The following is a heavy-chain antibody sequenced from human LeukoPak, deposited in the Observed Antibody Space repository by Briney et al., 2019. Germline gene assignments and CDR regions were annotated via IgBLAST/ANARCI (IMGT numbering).Heavy chain of an antibody. D-gene: IGHD4-17*01. J-gene: IGHJ4*02. CDR2: INHSGST. V-gene: IGHV4-34*01. Sequence: PSETLSLTCAVYGGSFSGYYWSWIRQPPGKGLEWIGEINHSGSTNYNPSLKSRVTISVDTSKNQFSLKLSSVTAADMAVYYCARAHATVSFDYWGQGTLVTVSS. CDR3: ARAHATVSFDY. CDR1: GGSFSGYY.